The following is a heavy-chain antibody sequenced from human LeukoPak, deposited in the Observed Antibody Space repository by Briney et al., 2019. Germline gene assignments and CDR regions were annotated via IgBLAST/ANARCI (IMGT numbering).Heavy chain of an antibody. CDR2: IYRRGSP. V-gene: IGHV4-38-2*02. J-gene: IGHJ4*02. CDR1: GYSINSGYY. D-gene: IGHD5-24*01. CDR3: ATHDYNDLTTFDY. Sequence: PSENLSLTCSVSGYSINSGYYWGWIRQPPGKGLEWIGSIYRRGSPYYKPSLKSRVTMSVDTSKNQFSLRLSSVTAADTAVYYCATHDYNDLTTFDYWGQGTLVTVSS.